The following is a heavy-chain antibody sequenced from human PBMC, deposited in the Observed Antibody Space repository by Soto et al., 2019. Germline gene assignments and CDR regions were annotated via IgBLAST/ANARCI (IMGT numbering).Heavy chain of an antibody. CDR1: GGSISSGGYY. V-gene: IGHV4-31*03. Sequence: PSETLSLTCTVSGGSISSGGYYWSWIRQHPGKGLEWIGYIYYSGSTYFNPSLKSRLTISVDTSKNQFSLQLSSVTAADTAVYYWARAGQSNSSEGANWFDPWGQGTLVTVSS. CDR3: ARAGQSNSSEGANWFDP. D-gene: IGHD6-6*01. J-gene: IGHJ5*02. CDR2: IYYSGST.